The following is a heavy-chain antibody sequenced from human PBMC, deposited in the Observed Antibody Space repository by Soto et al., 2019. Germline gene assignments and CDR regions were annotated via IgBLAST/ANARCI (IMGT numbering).Heavy chain of an antibody. Sequence: APMKVSCKASGYTFNSYAMHWVRQAPGQRLEWMGWINAGNGNTKYSQKFQGRVTITRDTSASTAYMELSSLRSEDTAVYYCARDQFITGIAFPPLYFQHWGQGTLVTSPQ. V-gene: IGHV1-3*01. CDR2: INAGNGNT. CDR3: ARDQFITGIAFPPLYFQH. J-gene: IGHJ1*01. D-gene: IGHD1-20*01. CDR1: GYTFNSYA.